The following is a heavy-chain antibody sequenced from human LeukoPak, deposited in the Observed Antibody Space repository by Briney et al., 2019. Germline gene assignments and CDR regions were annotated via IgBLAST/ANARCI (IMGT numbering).Heavy chain of an antibody. D-gene: IGHD4-23*01. CDR2: ISAYNGNT. CDR3: ARVPYGGNSNHY. V-gene: IGHV1-18*01. Sequence: ASVKVSCKASGYTFTSYGVSWVRQAPGQGLEWMGWISAYNGNTNYAQKLQARVTITADKSTSTAYMELSSLRSEDTAVYYCARVPYGGNSNHYWGQGTLVTVSS. J-gene: IGHJ4*02. CDR1: GYTFTSYG.